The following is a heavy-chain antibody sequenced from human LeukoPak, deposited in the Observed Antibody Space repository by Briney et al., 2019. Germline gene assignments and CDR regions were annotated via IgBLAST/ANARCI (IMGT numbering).Heavy chain of an antibody. CDR2: INPNSGGT. CDR3: ARETMVRGVIYYYYYMDV. D-gene: IGHD3-10*01. V-gene: IGHV1-2*06. Sequence: ASVKVSCKASGYTFTDYYMHWVRQAPGQGLEWMGRINPNSGGTKYAQKFQGRVTMTRDTSISTAYMELSRLRSDDTAVYYCARETMVRGVIYYYYYMDVWGKGTTVTVSS. CDR1: GYTFTDYY. J-gene: IGHJ6*03.